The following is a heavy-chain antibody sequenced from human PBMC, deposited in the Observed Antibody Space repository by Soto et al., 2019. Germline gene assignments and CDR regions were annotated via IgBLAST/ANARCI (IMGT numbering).Heavy chain of an antibody. CDR2: ISGYNGNT. V-gene: IGHV1-18*01. D-gene: IGHD7-27*01. Sequence: ASVKVSCKASGYTFTSYGISWVRQAPGQGPEWKGWISGYNGNTNYAQKFQGRLTMTRNTSISTAYMELSSLRSEDTAVYYCARVPGRDAFDIWGQGTMVTVSS. CDR1: GYTFTSYG. J-gene: IGHJ3*02. CDR3: ARVPGRDAFDI.